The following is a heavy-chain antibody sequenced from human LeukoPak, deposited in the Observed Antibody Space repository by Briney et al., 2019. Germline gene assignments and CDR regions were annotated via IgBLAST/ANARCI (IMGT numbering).Heavy chain of an antibody. D-gene: IGHD4-17*01. CDR1: GFTFSDYY. J-gene: IGHJ4*02. CDR2: IKSKTDGGTT. Sequence: GGSLRLSCAASGFTFSDYYMSWIRQAPGKGLEWVGRIKSKTDGGTTDYAAPVKGRFTISRDDSKNTLYLQMNSLKTEDTAVYYCTAALPHGDLDYWGQGTLVTVSS. V-gene: IGHV3-15*01. CDR3: TAALPHGDLDY.